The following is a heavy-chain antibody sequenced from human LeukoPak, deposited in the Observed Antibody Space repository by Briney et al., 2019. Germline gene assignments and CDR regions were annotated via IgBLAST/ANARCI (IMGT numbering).Heavy chain of an antibody. D-gene: IGHD3-16*02. V-gene: IGHV3-21*01. CDR3: AGGGVIEEDFDY. CDR1: GFTFSSYS. CDR2: IGSSSSYI. J-gene: IGHJ4*02. Sequence: GGSLRLSCAASGFTFSSYSMNWVRQAPGKGLEWVSSIGSSSSYIYYADSVKGRFTISRDNAKNSLYLQMNSLRAEDTAVYYCAGGGVIEEDFDYWGQGTLVTVSS.